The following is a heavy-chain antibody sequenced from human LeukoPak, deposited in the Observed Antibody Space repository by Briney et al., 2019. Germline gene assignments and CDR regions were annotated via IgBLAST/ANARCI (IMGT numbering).Heavy chain of an antibody. CDR2: INPNSGGT. J-gene: IGHJ5*02. CDR1: GYTFTGYY. Sequence: ASVKVSCKASGYTFTGYYMHWVRQAPRQGLEWMGWINPNSGGTNYAQKFQGRVTMTRDTSISTAYTELSRLRSDDTAVYYCARSGQEIRVDRWFDPWGQGTLVTVSS. D-gene: IGHD2-2*01. V-gene: IGHV1-2*02. CDR3: ARSGQEIRVDRWFDP.